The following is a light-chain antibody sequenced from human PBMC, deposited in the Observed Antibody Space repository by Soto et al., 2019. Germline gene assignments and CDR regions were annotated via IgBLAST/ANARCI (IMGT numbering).Light chain of an antibody. CDR3: SSYRNGNSLDV. J-gene: IGLJ1*01. CDR2: EVT. CDR1: SSDVGSYNY. V-gene: IGLV2-14*01. Sequence: QSVLTQPAPVSGSPGQSITISCTGTSSDVGSYNYISWYQQHPGKAPKLLIYEVTNRPSGVSNRFSGSKSGNTASLTISGLQAEDEATYYCSSYRNGNSLDVFGKGTKVPV.